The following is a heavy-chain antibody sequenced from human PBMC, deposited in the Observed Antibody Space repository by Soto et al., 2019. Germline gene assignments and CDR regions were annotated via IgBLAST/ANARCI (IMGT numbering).Heavy chain of an antibody. CDR1: GFTFSSYG. D-gene: IGHD6-19*01. J-gene: IGHJ6*02. CDR3: ARDFTKAXVAGWSGYYYGMDV. CDR2: IWYDGSNK. V-gene: IGHV3-33*01. Sequence: GGSLRLSCAASGFTFSSYGMHWVRQAPGKGLEWVAVIWYDGSNKYYADSVKGRFTISRDNSKNTLYLQMNSLRAEDTAVYYCARDFTKAXVAGWSGYYYGMDVWGQGTTVTVSS.